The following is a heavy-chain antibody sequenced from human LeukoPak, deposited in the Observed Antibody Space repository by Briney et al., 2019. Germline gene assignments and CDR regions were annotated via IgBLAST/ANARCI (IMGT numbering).Heavy chain of an antibody. D-gene: IGHD3-10*01. CDR3: ARGGVTMVRGVIITFPDY. J-gene: IGHJ4*02. Sequence: ASVKVSCKASGGTFSSYAISWVRQAPGQGLEWMGWINPNSGGTNYAQKFQGRVTMTRDTPISTAYMELSRLRSDDTAVYYCARGGVTMVRGVIITFPDYWGQGTLVTVSS. CDR1: GGTFSSYA. CDR2: INPNSGGT. V-gene: IGHV1-2*02.